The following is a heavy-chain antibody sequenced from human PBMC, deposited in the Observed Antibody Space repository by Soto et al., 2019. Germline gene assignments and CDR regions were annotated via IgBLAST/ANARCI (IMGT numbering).Heavy chain of an antibody. J-gene: IGHJ5*02. CDR1: GFTFSTYA. D-gene: IGHD5-12*01. CDR2: ISSSGRNT. V-gene: IGHV3-23*01. CDR3: ARTVIVATIRWFDP. Sequence: GGSLRLSCAASGFTFSTYAMTWVRQAPGKGLEWVSTISSSGRNTYYADSVKGRFTISRDNSKNTLYLQMNSLRAEDTAVYYCARTVIVATIRWFDPWGQGTLVTVSS.